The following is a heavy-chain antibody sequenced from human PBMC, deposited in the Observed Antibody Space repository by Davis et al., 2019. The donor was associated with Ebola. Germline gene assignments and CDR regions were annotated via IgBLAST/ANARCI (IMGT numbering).Heavy chain of an antibody. Sequence: GGSLRLSCAASGFTFSSYSMNWVRQAPGKGLEWVSSISSSSSYIYYADSVKGRFTISRDNAKNSLYLQMNSLRAEDTAVYYCARGGVSMLSLGYFDYWGQGTLVTVSS. D-gene: IGHD2-8*01. V-gene: IGHV3-21*01. J-gene: IGHJ4*02. CDR3: ARGGVSMLSLGYFDY. CDR2: ISSSSSYI. CDR1: GFTFSSYS.